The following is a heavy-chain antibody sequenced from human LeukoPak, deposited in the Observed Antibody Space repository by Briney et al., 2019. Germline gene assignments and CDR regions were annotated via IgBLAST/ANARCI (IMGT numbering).Heavy chain of an antibody. V-gene: IGHV4-34*01. CDR2: INHSGST. D-gene: IGHD6-19*01. Sequence: SETLSLTCAVYGGSLSGYYWSWIRQPPGKGLEWIGEINHSGSTNYNPSLKSRVTISVDTSKNQFSLKLSSVTAADTAVYYCARSWQWLVLAHRLKNKYYFDYWGQGTLVTVSS. CDR1: GGSLSGYY. CDR3: ARSWQWLVLAHRLKNKYYFDY. J-gene: IGHJ4*02.